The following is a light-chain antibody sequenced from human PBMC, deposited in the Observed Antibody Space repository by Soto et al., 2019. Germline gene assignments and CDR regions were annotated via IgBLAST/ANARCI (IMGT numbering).Light chain of an antibody. CDR3: QQYGSSPGT. J-gene: IGKJ5*01. CDR2: DAS. Sequence: IVMTQSPATLSVSPGERATVSCRASQSVSSYLAWYQQKPGQAPRLLIFDASTRATGIPARFSGSGTGTDFSLTISSLQSEDFVVYSCQQYGSSPGTFGQGTRLEIK. V-gene: IGKV3D-15*01. CDR1: QSVSSY.